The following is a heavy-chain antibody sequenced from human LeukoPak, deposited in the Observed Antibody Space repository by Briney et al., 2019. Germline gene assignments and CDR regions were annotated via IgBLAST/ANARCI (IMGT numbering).Heavy chain of an antibody. V-gene: IGHV1-2*02. CDR3: ARVRGGYYPDDAFDI. J-gene: IGHJ3*02. CDR2: INPNSGGT. CDR1: GYTFTGYY. D-gene: IGHD3-22*01. Sequence: ASVKVSCKASGYTFTGYYMHWVRQAPGQGLEWMGWINPNSGGTNYAQKFQGRVTMTRDTSISTAYMELSRLRSDDTAVYYCARVRGGYYPDDAFDIWGQGTMVTVSS.